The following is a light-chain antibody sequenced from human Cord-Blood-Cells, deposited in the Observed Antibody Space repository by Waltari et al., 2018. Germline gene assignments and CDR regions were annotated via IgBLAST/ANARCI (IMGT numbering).Light chain of an antibody. Sequence: IVTTQPPDSLAVSLGEGATINCKCSQSVLYSSNNKNYLAWYQQKPGQPPKLLIYWASTRESGVPDRFSGSGSGTDFTLTISSLQAEDVAVYYCQQYYSTPWTFGQGTKVEIK. J-gene: IGKJ1*01. CDR3: QQYYSTPWT. CDR2: WAS. V-gene: IGKV4-1*01. CDR1: QSVLYSSNNKNY.